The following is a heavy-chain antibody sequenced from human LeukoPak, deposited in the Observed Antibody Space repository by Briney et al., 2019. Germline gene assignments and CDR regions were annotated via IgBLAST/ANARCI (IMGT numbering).Heavy chain of an antibody. CDR2: TSDRGDYT. Sequence: GGSLRLSCAASGFTFTSYSMSWVRQAPGKGLEWVSRTSDRGDYTDYADSVKGRFTISRDNSKNTLYLQMNSLRAEDTALYFCAKKAQYNGNYPLDYWGQGTLVTVSS. J-gene: IGHJ4*02. CDR3: AKKAQYNGNYPLDY. D-gene: IGHD1-26*01. CDR1: GFTFTSYS. V-gene: IGHV3-23*01.